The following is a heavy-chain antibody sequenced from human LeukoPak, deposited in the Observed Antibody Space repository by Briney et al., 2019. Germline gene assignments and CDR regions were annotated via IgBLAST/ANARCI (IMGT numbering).Heavy chain of an antibody. Sequence: SETLSLTCTVSGYSISSGYYWGWIRQPPGKGLEWIGSIYYSGSTYYNPSLKSRVTISVDTSKNQFSLKLSSVTAADTAVYYCARGLCGGDCYYYYMDVWGKGTTVTISS. CDR2: IYYSGST. CDR3: ARGLCGGDCYYYYMDV. D-gene: IGHD2-21*01. V-gene: IGHV4-38-2*02. CDR1: GYSISSGYY. J-gene: IGHJ6*03.